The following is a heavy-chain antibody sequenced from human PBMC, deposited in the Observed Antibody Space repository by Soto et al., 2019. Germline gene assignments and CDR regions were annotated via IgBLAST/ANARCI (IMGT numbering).Heavy chain of an antibody. V-gene: IGHV1-2*02. CDR1: GYRFIDYF. J-gene: IGHJ4*02. D-gene: IGHD2-8*02. CDR3: APEYDWIDQGCTVY. CDR2: INPKRGGT. Sequence: ASVRVSCKASGYRFIDYFMHWVRRAPGQGVEWMGWINPKRGGTIIAQKFQCRTTMTRDTSINTGSMELSRLTSDDTAVYFGAPEYDWIDQGCTVYWGRGTLVTV.